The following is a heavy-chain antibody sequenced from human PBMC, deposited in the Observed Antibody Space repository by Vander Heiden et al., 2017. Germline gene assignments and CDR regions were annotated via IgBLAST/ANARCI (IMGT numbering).Heavy chain of an antibody. CDR2: LYAGGGT. CDR3: AREIRDAFDI. V-gene: IGHV3-53*02. CDR1: GFLANRNY. Sequence: EVQLVETGGGLIQPGGSLRLPCAASGFLANRNYLSWVRQAPGKGLEWISVLYAGGGTYYADSVRGRFTVSRDNSKNTLYLQMNNLRGEDTAVYYCAREIRDAFDIWGQGTTVTVSS. J-gene: IGHJ3*02.